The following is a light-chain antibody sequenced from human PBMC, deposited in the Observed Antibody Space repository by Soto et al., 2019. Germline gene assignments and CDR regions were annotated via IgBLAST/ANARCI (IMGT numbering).Light chain of an antibody. CDR2: AAS. V-gene: IGKV1-39*01. Sequence: VTITCRASQTISSYLNWYQQKPGKAPKLLIYAASSLQSGVPSRFSGSGSGTDFTLTISSLQPEDFATYYCQQTYSTPSITFGQGARLEIK. J-gene: IGKJ5*01. CDR3: QQTYSTPSIT. CDR1: QTISSY.